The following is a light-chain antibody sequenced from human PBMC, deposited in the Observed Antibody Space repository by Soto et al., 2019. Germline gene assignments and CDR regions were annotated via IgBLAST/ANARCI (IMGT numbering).Light chain of an antibody. V-gene: IGLV2-14*01. CDR1: SSDVVNYNY. Sequence: HSVLTQPASVSGSPGQSITISCTGTSSDVVNYNYVSWYQQHPGKAPKVMIYDVNNRPSGVSNRFSGSKSGNTASLTISGLQAEDEADYYCSSFTTSSTPVVFGGGTKVTVL. J-gene: IGLJ2*01. CDR2: DVN. CDR3: SSFTTSSTPVV.